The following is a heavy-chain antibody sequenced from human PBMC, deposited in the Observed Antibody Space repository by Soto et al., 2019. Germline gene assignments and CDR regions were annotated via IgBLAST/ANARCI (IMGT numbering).Heavy chain of an antibody. V-gene: IGHV3-33*01. CDR1: GFTFSSYG. D-gene: IGHD6-13*01. CDR2: IWYDGSNK. CDR3: ARWGIEDGDY. J-gene: IGHJ4*02. Sequence: QVQLVESGGGVVQPGRSLRLSCAASGFTFSSYGMHCVRQAPGKGLEWVAVIWYDGSNKYYADSVKGRFTISRDNSKNTLYLQMNSLRAEDTAVYYCARWGIEDGDYWGEGTLGTVSS.